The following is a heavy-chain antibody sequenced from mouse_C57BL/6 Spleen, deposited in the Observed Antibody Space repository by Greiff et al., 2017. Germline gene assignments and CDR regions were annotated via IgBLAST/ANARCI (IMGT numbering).Heavy chain of an antibody. CDR1: GYTFTDYN. CDR3: ARRTLGYYAYYCARDS. V-gene: IGHV1-18*01. Sequence: EVQLQQSGPELVKPGASVKIPCKASGYTFTDYNMDWVKQSHGQSLEWIGDINPNNGGTIYNQKFKGKATLTVDKSSSTAYMGLRSLTSEDTAVYYCARRTLGYYAYYCARDSWGQGTSVTVSS. CDR2: INPNNGGT. D-gene: IGHD2-3*01. J-gene: IGHJ4*01.